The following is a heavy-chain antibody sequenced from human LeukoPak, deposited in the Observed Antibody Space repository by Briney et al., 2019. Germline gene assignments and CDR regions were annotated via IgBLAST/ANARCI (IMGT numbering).Heavy chain of an antibody. CDR2: IYYSGGT. CDR1: GGSISSYY. CDR3: ARLVVAATHFFDY. Sequence: SETLSLTCTVSGGSISSYYWSWIRQPPGKGLEWIGYIYYSGGTNYNPSLKSRVTISVDTSKNQFSLKLSSVTAADTAVYYCARLVVAATHFFDYWGQGTLVTVSS. J-gene: IGHJ4*02. D-gene: IGHD2-15*01. V-gene: IGHV4-59*01.